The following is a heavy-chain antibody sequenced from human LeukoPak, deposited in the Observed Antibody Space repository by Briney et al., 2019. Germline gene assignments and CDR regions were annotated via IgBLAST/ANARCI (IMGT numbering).Heavy chain of an antibody. Sequence: GGSLRLSCAASGFTFSSYAMRWVRQAPGKGLEWVSTISGGGGSTYYADSVKGRFTISRDNSKNTLYLQMNSLRAEDTAVYYCAKADYYDSSGYFWFDPWGQGTLVTVSS. CDR1: GFTFSSYA. CDR3: AKADYYDSSGYFWFDP. CDR2: ISGGGGST. D-gene: IGHD3-22*01. J-gene: IGHJ5*02. V-gene: IGHV3-23*01.